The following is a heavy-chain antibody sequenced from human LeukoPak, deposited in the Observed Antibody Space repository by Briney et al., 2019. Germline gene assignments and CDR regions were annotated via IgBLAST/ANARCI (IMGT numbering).Heavy chain of an antibody. Sequence: SETLSLTCAVYGGSFSGYHWTWIHQSPGKGLEWIGDINPSGSTYYNPSLKSRLTTSVDTSKNQFSLKLRSVTAADTAVYYCARGRHDITMIVVVMTSVSYYLDVWGKGTTVTVS. CDR1: GGSFSGYH. J-gene: IGHJ6*03. V-gene: IGHV4-34*01. CDR2: INPSGST. CDR3: ARGRHDITMIVVVMTSVSYYLDV. D-gene: IGHD3-22*01.